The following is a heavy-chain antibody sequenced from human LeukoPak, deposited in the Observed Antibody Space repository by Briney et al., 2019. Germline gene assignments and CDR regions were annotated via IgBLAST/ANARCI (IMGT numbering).Heavy chain of an antibody. J-gene: IGHJ4*02. D-gene: IGHD3-10*01. CDR3: ARDLGPVWFGELYFDY. CDR2: ISSSSSYI. CDR1: GFTFSSDS. V-gene: IGHV3-21*01. Sequence: GGSLRLSCAASGFTFSSDSMNWVRQGPREGLEWGSSISSSSSYIYYADSVKGRFTISRDNAKNSLYLQMNSLRAEDTAAYYCARDLGPVWFGELYFDYWGQGTLVTVSS.